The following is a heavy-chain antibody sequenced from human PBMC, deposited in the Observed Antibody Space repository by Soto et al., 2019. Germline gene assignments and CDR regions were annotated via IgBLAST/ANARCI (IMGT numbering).Heavy chain of an antibody. Sequence: SVKVSCRASGGTFSSYASSGVRQAPGQGLEWMGGIIPIFGTANYAQKFQGRVTITADESTSTAYMELSSLRSEDTAVYYCASLSAAAGAPTWGQGILVTVSS. CDR1: GGTFSSYA. V-gene: IGHV1-69*13. CDR2: IIPIFGTA. CDR3: ASLSAAAGAPT. D-gene: IGHD6-13*01. J-gene: IGHJ5*02.